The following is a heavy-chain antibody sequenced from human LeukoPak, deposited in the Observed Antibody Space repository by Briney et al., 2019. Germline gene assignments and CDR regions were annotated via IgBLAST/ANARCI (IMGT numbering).Heavy chain of an antibody. J-gene: IGHJ4*02. V-gene: IGHV4-39*01. CDR2: IYYGGST. D-gene: IGHD2-2*01. CDR1: GVSISSSTYY. Sequence: KPSETLSLTCTVSGVSISSSTYYWGWIRQPPGKGLEWIGNIYYGGSTFYNPSLKSRVTISLDTSKNQFSLKLSSVTAADTAVYFCARQCSSTSCYSYWGQGTLVTVSS. CDR3: ARQCSSTSCYSY.